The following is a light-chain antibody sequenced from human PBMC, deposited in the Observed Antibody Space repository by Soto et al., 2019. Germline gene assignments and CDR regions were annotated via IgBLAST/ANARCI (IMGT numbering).Light chain of an antibody. CDR3: QKYGSSRIT. J-gene: IGKJ4*01. Sequence: EIVLTQSPGTLSLSPGERATLSCRASQSVSSSYLAWYQQKPGQAPRLLIYGASSRATGIPDRFSGSGSGTDFTLTISRLEPEDFAVYYCQKYGSSRITFGGGTKVEIK. CDR1: QSVSSSY. CDR2: GAS. V-gene: IGKV3-20*01.